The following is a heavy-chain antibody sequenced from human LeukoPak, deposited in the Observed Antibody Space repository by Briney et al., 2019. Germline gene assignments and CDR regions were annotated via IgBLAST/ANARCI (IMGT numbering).Heavy chain of an antibody. V-gene: IGHV1-18*01. Sequence: ASVKVSCKASGYIFTNYGINWVRQAPGQGLEWMGWISAYNGNTNYAQKFQGRVTMTTDTSTSTAYMELRSLRSDDTAVYYCARVVSGYSSGWYYYWGQGTLVTVSS. D-gene: IGHD6-19*01. J-gene: IGHJ4*02. CDR1: GYIFTNYG. CDR2: ISAYNGNT. CDR3: ARVVSGYSSGWYYY.